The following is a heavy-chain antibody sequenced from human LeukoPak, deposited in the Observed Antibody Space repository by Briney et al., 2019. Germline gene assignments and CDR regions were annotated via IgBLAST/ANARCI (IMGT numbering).Heavy chain of an antibody. CDR2: IKQDGSTK. J-gene: IGHJ5*01. Sequence: PGGSLRLSCAASGFTFSNYWMTWVRQAPGKGLEWVANIKQDGSTKYYVDSVKGRFTISRDNAKDSLCLQMNSLRAEDTALYYCARPPLTTVVNWFDSWGQGTLVTVSS. D-gene: IGHD4-17*01. CDR3: ARPPLTTVVNWFDS. V-gene: IGHV3-7*01. CDR1: GFTFSNYW.